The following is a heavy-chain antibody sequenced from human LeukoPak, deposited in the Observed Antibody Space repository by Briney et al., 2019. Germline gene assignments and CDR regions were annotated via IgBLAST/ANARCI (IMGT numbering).Heavy chain of an antibody. CDR2: IYYSGST. CDR1: GGSISNYY. V-gene: IGHV4-59*08. CDR3: ARHEKSSGWYYDY. Sequence: PSETLSLTCTVSGGSISNYYWSWIRQPPGKGLEWIRYIYYSGSTNYNPSLKSRVAISVDTSKNQFSLKLTSVTAADTAVYYCARHEKSSGWYYDYWGQGTLVTVSS. D-gene: IGHD6-19*01. J-gene: IGHJ4*02.